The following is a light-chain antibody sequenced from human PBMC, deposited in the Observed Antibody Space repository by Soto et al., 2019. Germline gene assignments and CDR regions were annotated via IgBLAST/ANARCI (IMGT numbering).Light chain of an antibody. Sequence: EIMMTQSPGTLSASPGERATLSCRASQSVSSNLAWYQQKPGQAPRLLIYAVSTRATGIPARFSGSGSGTEFTLTISSLQPEDFVVYYCQQYNKRPLTFGQGTKVEIK. CDR1: QSVSSN. J-gene: IGKJ1*01. V-gene: IGKV3-15*01. CDR2: AVS. CDR3: QQYNKRPLT.